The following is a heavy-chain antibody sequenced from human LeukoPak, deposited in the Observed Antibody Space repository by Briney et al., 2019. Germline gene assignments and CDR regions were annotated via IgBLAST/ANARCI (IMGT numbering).Heavy chain of an antibody. V-gene: IGHV4-39*02. CDR2: IYYSGST. D-gene: IGHD6-19*01. CDR3: ARDSALYSSGWLFDY. J-gene: IGHJ4*02. Sequence: SETLSLTCTVSGGSISSSSYYWGWIRQPPGKGLEWIGSIYYSGSTYYNPSLKSRVTISVDTSKNQFSLKLSSVTAADTAVYYCARDSALYSSGWLFDYWGQGTLVTVSS. CDR1: GGSISSSSYY.